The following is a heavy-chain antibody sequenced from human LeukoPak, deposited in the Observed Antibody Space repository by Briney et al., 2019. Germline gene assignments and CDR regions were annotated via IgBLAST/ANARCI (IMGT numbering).Heavy chain of an antibody. Sequence: GGSLRLSCAVSGFTVNNNFMSWIRQAPGKGLEWVSYISSSGSTIYYADSVKGRFTISRDNAKNSLYLQMNSLRAEDTAVYYCARKYGTYYYDSSGYHPLDYWGQGTLVTVSS. CDR2: ISSSGSTI. D-gene: IGHD3-22*01. CDR3: ARKYGTYYYDSSGYHPLDY. V-gene: IGHV3-11*04. CDR1: GFTVNNNF. J-gene: IGHJ4*02.